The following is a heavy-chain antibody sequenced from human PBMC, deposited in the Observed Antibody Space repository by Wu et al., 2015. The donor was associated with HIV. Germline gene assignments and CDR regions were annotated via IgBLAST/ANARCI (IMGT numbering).Heavy chain of an antibody. CDR3: TRAIGSGSYYNGEEKYYFAY. J-gene: IGHJ4*02. CDR1: ENFFTGFY. CDR2: INPDNGAT. Sequence: QVQLVQSGTEVKKRGASVKVSCKASENFFTGFYIHWVRQASGQGLEWMGWINPDNGATNYAQEFQGRVTMTRDTSISTTYMELSRLTSDDTAVYYCTRAIGSGSYYNGEEKYYFAYWGQGTLVNRLL. V-gene: IGHV1-2*02. D-gene: IGHD3-10*01.